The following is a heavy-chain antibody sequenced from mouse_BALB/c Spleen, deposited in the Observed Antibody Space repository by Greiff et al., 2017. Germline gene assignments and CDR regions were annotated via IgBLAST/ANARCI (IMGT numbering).Heavy chain of an antibody. D-gene: IGHD1-1*01. J-gene: IGHJ4*01. CDR2: ISSGSSTI. CDR1: GFTFSSFG. Sequence: EVQGVESGGGLVQPGGSRKLSCAASGFTFSSFGMHWVRQAPEKGLEWVAYISSGSSTIYYADTVKGRFTISRDNPKNTLFLQMTSLRSEDTAMYYCARGFTTVVANAMDYWGQGTSVTVSS. CDR3: ARGFTTVVANAMDY. V-gene: IGHV5-17*02.